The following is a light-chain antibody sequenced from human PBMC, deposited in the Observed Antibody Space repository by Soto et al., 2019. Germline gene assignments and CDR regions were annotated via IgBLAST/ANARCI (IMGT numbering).Light chain of an antibody. CDR3: SAYTARSPLV. CDR2: EVR. J-gene: IGLJ3*02. Sequence: QYALTQPASVSGSAGQSITISCSGTMRDVGAYNLVSWYQQHPGTAPKLIIYEVRNRPSGISSRFSGSRSGNTASLTISGLQPEDEGDYYCSAYTARSPLVFGGGTKLTVL. V-gene: IGLV2-14*01. CDR1: MRDVGAYNL.